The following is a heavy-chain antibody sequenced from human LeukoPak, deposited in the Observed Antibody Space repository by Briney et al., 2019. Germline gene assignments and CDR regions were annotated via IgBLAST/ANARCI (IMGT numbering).Heavy chain of an antibody. V-gene: IGHV1-46*01. D-gene: IGHD3-22*01. Sequence: ASVKVSCKVSGYTLTELSMHWVRQAPGQGLEWMGIIIPSGGSTSYAQKFQGRVTMTRDTSTSTVYMELSSLRSEDTAVYYCARWWDDGSGYSYLYGMDVWGQGTTVTVSS. CDR3: ARWWDDGSGYSYLYGMDV. J-gene: IGHJ6*02. CDR2: IIPSGGST. CDR1: GYTLTELS.